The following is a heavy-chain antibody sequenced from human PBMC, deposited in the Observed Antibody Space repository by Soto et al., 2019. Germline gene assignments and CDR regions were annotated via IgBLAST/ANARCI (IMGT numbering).Heavy chain of an antibody. J-gene: IGHJ3*01. Sequence: ASVKVFCKASGYTFFKYFIHWVRQAPGQGLEWIGIINPSRGSATYGPIFQGRVSLTTDMPTSTVYMELSSLRSEDTAIYYCARPLIGNTIDLWGQGTSVTVSS. D-gene: IGHD1-7*01. V-gene: IGHV1-46*01. CDR1: GYTFFKYF. CDR3: ARPLIGNTIDL. CDR2: INPSRGSA.